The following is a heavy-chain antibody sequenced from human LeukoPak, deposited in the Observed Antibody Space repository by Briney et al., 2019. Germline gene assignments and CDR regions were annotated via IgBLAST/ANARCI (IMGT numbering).Heavy chain of an antibody. Sequence: GGSLRLSCATSGFTFSNHAMHWVRQATGKGLEWVSAIGTAGDTFYPGSVKGRFTISRENAKNSLSLQMNSLRAEDTAVYYCVRQQTPHGNFDYWGQGTLVTVSS. CDR1: GFTFSNHA. CDR2: IGTAGDT. J-gene: IGHJ4*02. CDR3: VRQQTPHGNFDY. D-gene: IGHD1-26*01. V-gene: IGHV3-13*01.